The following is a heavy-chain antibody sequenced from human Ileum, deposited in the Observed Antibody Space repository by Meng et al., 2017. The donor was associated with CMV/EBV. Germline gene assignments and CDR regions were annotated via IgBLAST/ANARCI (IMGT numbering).Heavy chain of an antibody. V-gene: IGHV3-72*01. D-gene: IGHD1-26*01. CDR2: TRIKVTSSPI. Sequence: GGSLRLSCAASGFTFSDHYMDWFRQAPGKGLEWVGRTRIKVTSSPIEYAASVTGRFTISRDDSENSLYLQMNSLKSEDTAVYYCTRGYSGINIYAFDIWGQGTMVTVSS. CDR1: GFTFSDHY. CDR3: TRGYSGINIYAFDI. J-gene: IGHJ3*02.